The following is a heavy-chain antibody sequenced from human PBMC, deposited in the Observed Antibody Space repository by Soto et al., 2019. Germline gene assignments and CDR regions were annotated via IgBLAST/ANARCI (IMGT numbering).Heavy chain of an antibody. D-gene: IGHD3-22*01. Sequence: GESLKISCKGSGYTFTSYWIGWVRQMPGEGLEWMGRIDPSDSQTYYSPSFRGHVTISVTKSITTVFLQWSSLRASDTAMYYCARQIYDSDTGPNFQYYFDSWGQGTPVTVSS. V-gene: IGHV5-10-1*01. CDR3: ARQIYDSDTGPNFQYYFDS. J-gene: IGHJ4*02. CDR1: GYTFTSYW. CDR2: IDPSDSQT.